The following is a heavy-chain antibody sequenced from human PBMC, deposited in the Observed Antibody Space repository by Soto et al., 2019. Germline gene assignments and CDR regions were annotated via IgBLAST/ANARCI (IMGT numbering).Heavy chain of an antibody. CDR2: IIPILGSA. CDR3: ASRERVDAFDI. V-gene: IGHV1-69*13. D-gene: IGHD1-26*01. J-gene: IGHJ3*02. Sequence: ASVKVSCKASGGTFSSYAISWVRQAPGQGLEWMGGIIPILGSANYAQKFQDRVTTTADESTTTTYMELSSLRSEDAAVYYCASRERVDAFDIWGQGTMVTVSS. CDR1: GGTFSSYA.